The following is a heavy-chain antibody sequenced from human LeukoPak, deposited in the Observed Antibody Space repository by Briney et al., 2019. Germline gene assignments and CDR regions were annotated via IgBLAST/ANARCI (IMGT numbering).Heavy chain of an antibody. Sequence: GGSLRLSCAASGFTFSNAWMNWVRQAPGKGPEWLGRIKRNTEGGTTDYAAPVKGRFTISRDDSKNTLYLQINSLKTEDTAVYYCATDFTVGATLDYWGQGTLVTVSS. CDR3: ATDFTVGATLDY. V-gene: IGHV3-15*01. CDR2: IKRNTEGGTT. D-gene: IGHD1-26*01. CDR1: GFTFSNAW. J-gene: IGHJ4*02.